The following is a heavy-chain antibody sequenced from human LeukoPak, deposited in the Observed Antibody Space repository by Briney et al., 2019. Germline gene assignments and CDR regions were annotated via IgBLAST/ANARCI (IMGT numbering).Heavy chain of an antibody. CDR3: ARGLGGATNY. CDR1: GYTFTDYF. CDR2: INPNSGGT. J-gene: IGHJ4*02. Sequence: ASVKVSCKASGYTFTDYFLHWVRQAPGQGLEWMGWINPNSGGTNYAQKFQGRVTMTRNISISTAYMELSSLRSEDTAVYYCARGLGGATNYWGQGTLVTVSS. V-gene: IGHV1-2*02. D-gene: IGHD1-26*01.